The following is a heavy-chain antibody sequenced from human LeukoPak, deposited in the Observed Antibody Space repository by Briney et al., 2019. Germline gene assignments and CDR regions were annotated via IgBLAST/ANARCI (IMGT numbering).Heavy chain of an antibody. V-gene: IGHV4-39*01. CDR3: ARVYRQLVPDYYYYMDV. Sequence: SETLSLTCTVSGGSISSSSYYWGWIRQPPGKGLEWIGSIYYSGSTYYNPSLKSRGTISVDTSKNQFSLKLSSVTAADTAVYYCARVYRQLVPDYYYYMDVWGKGTTVTISS. CDR2: IYYSGST. CDR1: GGSISSSSYY. D-gene: IGHD6-13*01. J-gene: IGHJ6*03.